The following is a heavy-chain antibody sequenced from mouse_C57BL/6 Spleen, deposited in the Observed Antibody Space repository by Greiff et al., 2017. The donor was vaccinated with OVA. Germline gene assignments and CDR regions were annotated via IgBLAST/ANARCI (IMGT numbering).Heavy chain of an antibody. CDR3: ARSMDYYGSPHYYAMDY. V-gene: IGHV1-18*01. CDR2: INPNNGGT. Sequence: EVQLQESGPELVKPGASVKIPCKASGYTFTDYNMDWVKQSHGKSLEWIGDINPNNGGTIYNQKFKGKATLTVDKSSSTAYMELRSLTSEDTAVYYCARSMDYYGSPHYYAMDYWGQGTSVTVSS. J-gene: IGHJ4*01. CDR1: GYTFTDYN. D-gene: IGHD1-1*01.